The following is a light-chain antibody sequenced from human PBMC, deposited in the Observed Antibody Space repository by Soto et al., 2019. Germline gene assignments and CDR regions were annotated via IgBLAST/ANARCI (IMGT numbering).Light chain of an antibody. CDR3: QQYNNWPS. V-gene: IGKV3-15*01. CDR2: GAS. Sequence: EILLTQSPATLSLSPGERATLSCRASHSVSSSLAWYEQKPGQAPRLLIYGASTRATGNPVRFSGRGSRTEFTLTISNLQSDDFAVYYCQQYNNWPSFGRGTKVEIK. CDR1: HSVSSS. J-gene: IGKJ1*01.